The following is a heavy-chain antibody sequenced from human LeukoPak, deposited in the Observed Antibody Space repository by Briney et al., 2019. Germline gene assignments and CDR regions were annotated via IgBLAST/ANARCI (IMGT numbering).Heavy chain of an antibody. CDR1: GYRFTSHW. CDR2: IHPGDSDT. CDR3: ARRRAGGSGSYSDY. Sequence: PGESLKISCKGSGYRFTSHWIGWVRQMPGKGLDWMGIIHPGDSDTRYSPSFQGRVTISADKSISTAYLQWSSLKASDTAMYYCARRRAGGSGSYSDYWGQGTLVTVSS. J-gene: IGHJ4*02. D-gene: IGHD3-10*01. V-gene: IGHV5-51*01.